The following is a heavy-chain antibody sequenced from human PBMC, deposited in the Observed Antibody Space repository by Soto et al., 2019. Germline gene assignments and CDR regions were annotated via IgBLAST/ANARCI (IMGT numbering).Heavy chain of an antibody. CDR2: ISSTTNYI. Sequence: GTLRRTCSASGFTFTRYSMNWVRQAPGKGLEWVSSISSTTNYIYYADSMKGRFTVSRDNAKNSVYLEMNSLSAEDTAVYYCARESEDLTSNFDYWGQGTLVTVYS. D-gene: IGHD7-27*01. V-gene: IGHV3-21*01. CDR3: ARESEDLTSNFDY. J-gene: IGHJ4*02. CDR1: GFTFTRYS.